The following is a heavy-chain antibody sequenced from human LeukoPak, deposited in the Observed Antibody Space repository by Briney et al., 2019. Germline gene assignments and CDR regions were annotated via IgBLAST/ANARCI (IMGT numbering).Heavy chain of an antibody. CDR2: INPSGGST. D-gene: IGHD2-15*01. V-gene: IGHV1-46*01. Sequence: GASVKVSCKASGYTFTGYYMHWVRQAPGQGLEWMGIINPSGGSTSYAQKFQGRVTMTRDTSTSTVYMELSSLRSEDTAVYYCARAVRYCSGGSCSVGSRFDYWGQGTLVTVSS. CDR1: GYTFTGYY. J-gene: IGHJ4*02. CDR3: ARAVRYCSGGSCSVGSRFDY.